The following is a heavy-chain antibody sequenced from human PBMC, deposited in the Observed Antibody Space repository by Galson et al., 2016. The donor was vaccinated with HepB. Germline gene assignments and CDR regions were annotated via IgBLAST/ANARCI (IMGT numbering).Heavy chain of an antibody. CDR2: IYPGDFDA. CDR1: GYKFVGYW. J-gene: IGHJ5*02. V-gene: IGHV5-51*01. D-gene: IGHD3-9*01. CDR3: ARLDGVRQSANSTKFYMWFDP. Sequence: QSGAEVKKSGESLKISCKTSGYKFVGYWIAWVRQRPGKGLEWMGAIYPGDFDARYSPSFEGQVTISVDWAVRVAHLQWSSLKASDTAMYYCARLDGVRQSANSTKFYMWFDPWGQGTLVTVSS.